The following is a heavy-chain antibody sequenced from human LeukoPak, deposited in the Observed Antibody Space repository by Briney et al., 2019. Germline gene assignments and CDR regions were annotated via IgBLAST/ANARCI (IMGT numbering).Heavy chain of an antibody. CDR2: IIPIFGTA. V-gene: IGHV1-69*05. CDR1: GGTFSSYA. J-gene: IGHJ4*02. Sequence: SVKVSCKASGGTFSSYAISWVRQAPGQGLEWMGGIIPIFGTANYAQKFQGRVTITTDESTSTAYMELSSPRSEDTAVYYCARGPGIDWLLSYFDYWGQGTLVTVSS. CDR3: ARGPGIDWLLSYFDY. D-gene: IGHD3-9*01.